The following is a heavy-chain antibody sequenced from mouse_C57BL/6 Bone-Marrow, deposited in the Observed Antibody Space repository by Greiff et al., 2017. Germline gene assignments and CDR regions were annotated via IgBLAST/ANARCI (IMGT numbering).Heavy chain of an antibody. CDR3: ARRGYYSSSYDYFDY. CDR1: GYTFTSYG. V-gene: IGHV1-81*01. J-gene: IGHJ2*01. CDR2: IYPRSGNT. Sequence: QVQLQQSGAELARPGASVKLSCKASGYTFTSYGISWVKQRTGQGLEWIGEIYPRSGNTYYNEKFKGKATLTADKSSSTAYMELRSLTSEDSAVYFCARRGYYSSSYDYFDYWGQGTTLTVSS. D-gene: IGHD1-1*01.